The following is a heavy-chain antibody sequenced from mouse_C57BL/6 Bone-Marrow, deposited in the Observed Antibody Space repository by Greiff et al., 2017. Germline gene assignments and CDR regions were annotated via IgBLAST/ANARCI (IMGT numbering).Heavy chain of an antibody. CDR2: IDPSDSET. J-gene: IGHJ3*01. Sequence: QVQLQQSGAELVRPGSSVKLSCKASGYTFTSYWMHWVKQRPIQGLEWIGNIDPSDSETHYNQKFKDKATLTVDKSSSTAYMQLSSLTSEDSAVYYCARGDDYDLAWFAYWGQGTLVTVSA. D-gene: IGHD2-4*01. CDR1: GYTFTSYW. V-gene: IGHV1-52*01. CDR3: ARGDDYDLAWFAY.